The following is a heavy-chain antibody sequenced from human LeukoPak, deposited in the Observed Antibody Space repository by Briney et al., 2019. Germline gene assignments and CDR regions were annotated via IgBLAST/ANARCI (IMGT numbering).Heavy chain of an antibody. CDR1: GGSFSGYY. J-gene: IGHJ4*02. CDR2: INHSGST. Sequence: PSETLSLTCAVYGGSFSGYYWSWIRQPPGKGLGWIGEINHSGSTNYNPSPKSRVTISVDTSKNQFSLKLSSVTAADTAVYYCARGRRDYVWGSYRSQYYYFDYWGQGTLVTVSS. CDR3: ARGRRDYVWGSYRSQYYYFDY. V-gene: IGHV4-34*01. D-gene: IGHD3-16*02.